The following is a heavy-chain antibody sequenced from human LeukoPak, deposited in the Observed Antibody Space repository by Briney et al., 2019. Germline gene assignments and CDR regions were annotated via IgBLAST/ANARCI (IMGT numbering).Heavy chain of an antibody. CDR1: GFTFSSYA. V-gene: IGHV3-30-3*01. CDR3: ARDGWYYFDY. D-gene: IGHD6-19*01. J-gene: IGHJ4*02. Sequence: PGRSLRLSCAASGFTFSSYAMHWVRQAPGKGLEWVAVISYDGSNKYYADSVKGRFTISRDNSKNTLYLQMNSLRAEDTAVYYCARDGWYYFDYWGQGTLVTVPS. CDR2: ISYDGSNK.